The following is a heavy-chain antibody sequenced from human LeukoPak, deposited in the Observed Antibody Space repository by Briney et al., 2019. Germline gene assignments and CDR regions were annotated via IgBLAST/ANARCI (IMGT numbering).Heavy chain of an antibody. CDR2: ISSGSSTI. CDR1: GFTFSTYN. CDR3: ARTSKGSYSDAFDI. J-gene: IGHJ3*02. Sequence: GGSLRLSFAASGFTFSTYNMNWVRQAPGKGLEWVSYISSGSSTIYYADSVKGRFTISRDNAKNSLYLQMNSLRAEDTAVYYCARTSKGSYSDAFDIWGQGTMVTVSS. D-gene: IGHD3-10*01. V-gene: IGHV3-48*01.